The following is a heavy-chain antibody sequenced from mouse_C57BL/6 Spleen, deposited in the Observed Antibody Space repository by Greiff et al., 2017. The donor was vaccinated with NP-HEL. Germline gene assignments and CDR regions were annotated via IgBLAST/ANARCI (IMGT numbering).Heavy chain of an antibody. CDR1: GFTFTDYY. CDR3: ARSDYCYDGYYAMDY. Sequence: EVMLVESGGGLVQPGGSLSLSCAASGFTFTDYYMSWVRQPPGKALEWLGFIRNKANGYTTEYSASVKGRFTISRDNSQSTLYLQMNALRAEDSATYYCARSDYCYDGYYAMDYWGQGTSVTVSS. J-gene: IGHJ4*01. CDR2: IRNKANGYTT. D-gene: IGHD2-12*01. V-gene: IGHV7-3*01.